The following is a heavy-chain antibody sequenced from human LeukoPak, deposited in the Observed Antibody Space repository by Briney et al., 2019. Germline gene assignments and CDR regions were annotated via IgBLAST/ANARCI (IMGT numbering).Heavy chain of an antibody. J-gene: IGHJ4*01. Sequence: KPSETLSLTCTVSGGSISGYYWTWIRQPPGKGLEWIAYIYYSGGTNYNPSLKSRVTISVDTSKNQFSLKLTSVTAADTAVYYCASLDVVNYYFDYWGHGTQVTVSS. V-gene: IGHV4-59*08. D-gene: IGHD2-15*01. CDR3: ASLDVVNYYFDY. CDR2: IYYSGGT. CDR1: GGSISGYY.